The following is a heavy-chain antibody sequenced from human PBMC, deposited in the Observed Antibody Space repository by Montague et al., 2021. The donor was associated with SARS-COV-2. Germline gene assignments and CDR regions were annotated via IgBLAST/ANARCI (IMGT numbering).Heavy chain of an antibody. Sequence: YNDYAVSVRGRVTINPDTSKNQLSLQLNSVTPEDTAIYYCTRGREGNYNVMDVWGQGTTVNV. CDR2: YN. D-gene: IGHD3-10*01. J-gene: IGHJ6*01. V-gene: IGHV6-1*01. CDR3: TRGREGNYNVMDV.